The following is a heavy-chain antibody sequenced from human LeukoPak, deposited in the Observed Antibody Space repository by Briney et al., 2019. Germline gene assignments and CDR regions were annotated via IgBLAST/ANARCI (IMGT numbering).Heavy chain of an antibody. J-gene: IGHJ4*02. D-gene: IGHD6-13*01. CDR2: ISSSSSYI. Sequence: ETLSLTCTVSGGSISSSSYYWGWIRQAPGKGLEWVSSISSSSSYIYYADSVKGRFAISRDNAKNSLYLQMNSLRAEDTAVYYCARLAESSWTDYWGQGTLVTVSS. V-gene: IGHV3-21*01. CDR1: GGSISSSS. CDR3: ARLAESSWTDY.